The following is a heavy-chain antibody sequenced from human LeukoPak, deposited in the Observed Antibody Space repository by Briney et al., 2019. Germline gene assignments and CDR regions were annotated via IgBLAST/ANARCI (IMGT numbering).Heavy chain of an antibody. CDR2: ISGSGGST. CDR1: GFTFSSYA. D-gene: IGHD6-13*01. J-gene: IGHJ5*02. Sequence: GGSLRLSCAASGFTFSSYAMSWVRQAPGKGLEWVSAISGSGGSTYYADSVKGRFTISRDNSKNTLYLQMNSLRAEDTAVYYCAKHKYSSSWYRRNWFYPWGQGTLVTVSS. CDR3: AKHKYSSSWYRRNWFYP. V-gene: IGHV3-23*01.